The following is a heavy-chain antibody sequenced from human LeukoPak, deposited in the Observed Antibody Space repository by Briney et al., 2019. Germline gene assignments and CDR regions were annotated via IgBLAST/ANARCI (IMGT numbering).Heavy chain of an antibody. J-gene: IGHJ4*02. Sequence: SETLSLTCAVSGYSIISGYHSGWIRQPPGKGLQWIASISHNGGASYNPSLKSRVTISLDTSNNQSSLELRSVTAADTAVYYCARDLGSGGNSDYWGQGTLVTVSS. CDR3: ARDLGSGGNSDY. V-gene: IGHV4-38-2*02. CDR2: ISHNGGA. CDR1: GYSIISGYH. D-gene: IGHD4-23*01.